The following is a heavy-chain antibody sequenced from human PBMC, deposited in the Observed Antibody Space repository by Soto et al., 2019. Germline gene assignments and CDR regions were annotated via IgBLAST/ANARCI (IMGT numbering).Heavy chain of an antibody. CDR2: IIPIFGTA. D-gene: IGHD2-2*01. CDR3: ARDRYLRTSRLYYYYGMDV. J-gene: IGHJ6*02. Sequence: GASVKVSCKASGGTFSSYAISWVRQAPGQGLEWMGGIIPIFGTANYAQKFQGRVTITADESTSTAYMELSSLRSEDTAVYYCARDRYLRTSRLYYYYGMDVWGQGTTANVSS. CDR1: GGTFSSYA. V-gene: IGHV1-69*13.